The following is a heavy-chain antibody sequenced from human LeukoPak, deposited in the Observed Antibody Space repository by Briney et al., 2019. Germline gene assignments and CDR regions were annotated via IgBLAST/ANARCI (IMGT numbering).Heavy chain of an antibody. V-gene: IGHV3-48*04. J-gene: IGHJ3*02. CDR3: AREGDLNAFDI. Sequence: GGSLRLSCAASGFTFSSYWMHWVRQAPGKGLGLEWVSYISSSGSTIYYADSVKGRFTISRDNAKNSLYLQMNSLRAEDTAVYYCAREGDLNAFDIWGQGTMVTVSS. D-gene: IGHD3-10*01. CDR1: GFTFSSYW. CDR2: ISSSGSTI.